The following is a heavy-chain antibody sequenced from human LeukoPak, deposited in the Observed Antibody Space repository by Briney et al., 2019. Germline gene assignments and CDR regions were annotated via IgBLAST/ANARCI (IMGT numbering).Heavy chain of an antibody. CDR3: ARVQRFYDAKGGAFGI. D-gene: IGHD5/OR15-5a*01. J-gene: IGHJ3*02. CDR1: GYTLIDYD. V-gene: IGHV1-8*03. CDR2: LHLKSGNT. Sequence: ASVKVSCKASGYTLIDYDINWVRQATGQGLEWMGWLHLKSGNTGYGQRFQGRVSFTRDTSTSTAYMELSGLRSEDTAVYYCARVQRFYDAKGGAFGIWGRGTMVTVSS.